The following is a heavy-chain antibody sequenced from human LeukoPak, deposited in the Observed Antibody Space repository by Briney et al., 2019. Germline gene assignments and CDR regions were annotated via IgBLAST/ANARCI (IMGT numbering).Heavy chain of an antibody. CDR2: INHSGST. CDR1: GGSFSGYY. V-gene: IGHV4-34*09. D-gene: IGHD4-17*01. CDR3: ARHDYGDYEPAPFDY. Sequence: PSETLSLTCAVYGGSFSGYYWSWIRQPPGKGLEWIGEINHSGSTNYNPSLKSRVTISVDTSKNQFSLKLSSVTAADTAVYYCARHDYGDYEPAPFDYWGQGTLVTVSS. J-gene: IGHJ4*02.